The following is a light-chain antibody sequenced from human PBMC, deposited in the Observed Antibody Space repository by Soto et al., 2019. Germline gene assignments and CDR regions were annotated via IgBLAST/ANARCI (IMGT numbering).Light chain of an antibody. V-gene: IGKV1-27*01. CDR2: AAS. CDR3: QTYDSAPRT. J-gene: IGKJ1*01. CDR1: QGISNF. Sequence: DIPMTQSPSSLSASVGDRVTITCRASQGISNFLAWFQQKPGKVPRLLIHAASTLQSGVPSRFSGSGSETEFTLSISSLQPEDVATYFCQTYDSAPRTFGQGTKVEIK.